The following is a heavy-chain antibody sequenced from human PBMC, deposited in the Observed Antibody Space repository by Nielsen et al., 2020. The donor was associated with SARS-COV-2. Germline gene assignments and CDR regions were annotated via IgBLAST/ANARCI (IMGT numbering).Heavy chain of an antibody. V-gene: IGHV3-11*05. D-gene: IGHD3-22*01. CDR1: GFTFSYYY. CDR2: ISSSSSYT. J-gene: IGHJ3*02. Sequence: SLKISCAASGFTFSYYYMSWIRQAPGQGLEWVSYISSSSSYTNYADSVKGRFTISRDNAKNSLYLQMNSLRAEDTAVYYCARDLVSYDSSGYYRDAFDIWGQGTMVTVSS. CDR3: ARDLVSYDSSGYYRDAFDI.